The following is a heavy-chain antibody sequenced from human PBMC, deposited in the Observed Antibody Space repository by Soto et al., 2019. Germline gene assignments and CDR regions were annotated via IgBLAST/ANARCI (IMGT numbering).Heavy chain of an antibody. V-gene: IGHV4-59*01. J-gene: IGHJ5*02. CDR3: AREPSFSGWFDP. CDR2: IYYSGST. Sequence: QVQLQESGPGLVKPSETLSLTCTVSGGSISRYYWSWIRQPPGKGLEWIGYIYYSGSTNYNPSLKSRVTISVDTSKNQFSLKLNSVTPADTAVYYCAREPSFSGWFDPWGQGTLVTVSS. CDR1: GGSISRYY. D-gene: IGHD3-16*01.